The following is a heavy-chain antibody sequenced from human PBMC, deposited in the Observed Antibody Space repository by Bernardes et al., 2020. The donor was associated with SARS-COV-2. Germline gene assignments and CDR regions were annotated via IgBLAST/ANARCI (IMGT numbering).Heavy chain of an antibody. CDR2: INPSGGIA. Sequence: ASVKVSCKASGYTFTNYYMHWVRQAPGQGLEWMGIINPSGGIARYAQKFQGRVTMTRDTSTSTVYMELSSLRSEDTAMYFCARDLSGSDHDAFDIWGQGTMVTVSS. J-gene: IGHJ3*02. D-gene: IGHD6-19*01. CDR3: ARDLSGSDHDAFDI. V-gene: IGHV1-46*03. CDR1: GYTFTNYY.